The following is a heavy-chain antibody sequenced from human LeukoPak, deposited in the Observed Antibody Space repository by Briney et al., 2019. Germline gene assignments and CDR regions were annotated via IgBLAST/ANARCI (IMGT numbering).Heavy chain of an antibody. CDR2: TYYRSKLYN. V-gene: IGHV6-1*01. CDR3: ARDLGTTGWHTFDY. J-gene: IGHJ4*02. CDR1: GDGFSSKNGA. D-gene: IGHD6-19*01. Sequence: SQTLSLTCAVSGDGFSSKNGAWNWLRLSPSRGLEWLGRTYYRSKLYNDYAESMEGRMTISQDTSKNQYSLHLNSVTPDDTAVYYCARDLGTTGWHTFDYWGQGTLVTVSS.